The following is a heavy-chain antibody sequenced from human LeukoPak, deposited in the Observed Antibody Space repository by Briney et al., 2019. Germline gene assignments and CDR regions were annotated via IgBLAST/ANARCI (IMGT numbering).Heavy chain of an antibody. J-gene: IGHJ5*02. V-gene: IGHV1-2*02. CDR1: GYTFTGYY. D-gene: IGHD1-26*01. Sequence: ASVKVSCKASGYTFTGYYLHWVRQAPGQGLEWMGWIYPKTGGTSYAQKFQGRVTMTRDTSISTAYMELIGLRSDDTAVYYCAGPWDQVGFDPWGQGTLVTVSS. CDR3: AGPWDQVGFDP. CDR2: IYPKTGGT.